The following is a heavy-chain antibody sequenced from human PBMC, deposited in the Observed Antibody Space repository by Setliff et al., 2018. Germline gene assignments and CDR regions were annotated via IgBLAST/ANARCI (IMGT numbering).Heavy chain of an antibody. CDR1: GCTFTSYG. V-gene: IGHV1-18*01. Sequence: ASVKVSCKASGCTFTSYGISWVRQAPGQGLEWMGWISAYNGNTNYAQKLQGRVTMTTDTSTSTAYMELSSLRSEDTAVYYCARESRYYYDNLGTLDYWGQGTLVTVSS. CDR2: ISAYNGNT. CDR3: ARESRYYYDNLGTLDY. D-gene: IGHD3-22*01. J-gene: IGHJ4*02.